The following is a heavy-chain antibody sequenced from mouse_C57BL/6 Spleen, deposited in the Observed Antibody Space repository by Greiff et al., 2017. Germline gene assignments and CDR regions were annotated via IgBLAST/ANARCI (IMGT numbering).Heavy chain of an antibody. Sequence: QVQLQQSGAELVRPGASVTLSCKASGYTFTDYAMHWVKQTPVHGLEWIGAIDPEAGGTAYNEKFKGKAILTADKSSSTAYMELRSLTSEDSAVDYCTRDATVGAPYAMDYWGQGTSVTVSS. CDR3: TRDATVGAPYAMDY. J-gene: IGHJ4*01. V-gene: IGHV1-15*01. CDR1: GYTFTDYA. CDR2: IDPEAGGT. D-gene: IGHD1-1*01.